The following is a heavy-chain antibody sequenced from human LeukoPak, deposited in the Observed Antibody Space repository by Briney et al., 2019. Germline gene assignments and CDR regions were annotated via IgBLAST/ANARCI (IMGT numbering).Heavy chain of an antibody. J-gene: IGHJ3*02. Sequence: GGSLRLSCAASGFTVRSNYMSWVRQAPGKGLEWVSLIYSGGSTYYADSVKGRFTISRDNSKNTLYLQMNSLRAEDTAVYYCARRSYYDSSGYYREGAFDIWGQGTMVTVSS. CDR2: IYSGGST. CDR3: ARRSYYDSSGYYREGAFDI. D-gene: IGHD3-22*01. CDR1: GFTVRSNY. V-gene: IGHV3-53*01.